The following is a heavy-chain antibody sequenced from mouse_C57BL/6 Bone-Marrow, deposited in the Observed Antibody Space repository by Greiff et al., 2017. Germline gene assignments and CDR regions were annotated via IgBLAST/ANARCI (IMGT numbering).Heavy chain of an antibody. CDR1: GYTFTDYE. CDR3: TRPTTVQFAY. CDR2: IDPETGGP. Sequence: QVQLQQSGAELVRPGASVTLSCKASGYTFTDYEMHWVKQTPVHGLEWIGAIDPETGGPAYNQKFKGKAILTADKSSSTAYMELRSLTSEDSAVYYCTRPTTVQFAYWGQGTLVTVSA. J-gene: IGHJ3*01. D-gene: IGHD1-1*01. V-gene: IGHV1-15*01.